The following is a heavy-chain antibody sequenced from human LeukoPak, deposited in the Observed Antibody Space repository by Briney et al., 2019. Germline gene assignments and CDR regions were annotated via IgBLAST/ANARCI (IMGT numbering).Heavy chain of an antibody. Sequence: GWSLRLSCSASGFTLSNYWMHWVRQAPGNGLVWVSRINTDGSSTNYADSVKGRFTVSRDNAKNTLYLQMNSLRAEDTAVYYCARVIGWDEPFDIWGQGTMVTVSS. D-gene: IGHD1-26*01. CDR1: GFTLSNYW. V-gene: IGHV3-74*01. J-gene: IGHJ3*02. CDR3: ARVIGWDEPFDI. CDR2: INTDGSST.